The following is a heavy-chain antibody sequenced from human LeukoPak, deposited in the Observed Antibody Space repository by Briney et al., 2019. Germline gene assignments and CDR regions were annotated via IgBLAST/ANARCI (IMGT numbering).Heavy chain of an antibody. J-gene: IGHJ4*02. CDR2: ISRDGNII. V-gene: IGHV3-11*01. D-gene: IGHD3-16*01. CDR1: GFSFSYHH. CDR3: ARYVLLMDY. Sequence: GGSLRLSCAASGFSFSYHHMSWVRQVPGKGLEWLAYISRDGNIIVYADSVKGRFTISRYNAKQSVYLEMKSLRPEDTAVYYCARYVLLMDYWGQGTLVTVSS.